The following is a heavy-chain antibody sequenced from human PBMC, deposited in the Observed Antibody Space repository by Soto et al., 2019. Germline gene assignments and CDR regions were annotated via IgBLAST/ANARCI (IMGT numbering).Heavy chain of an antibody. D-gene: IGHD6-13*01. CDR3: ARDVAAADDDAFDI. J-gene: IGHJ3*02. V-gene: IGHV3-20*01. CDR2: INWNGGST. CDR1: GFTFSSYA. Sequence: GGSLRLSCAASGFTFSSYAMSWVRQAPGKGLEWASGINWNGGSTGYADSVKGRFTISRDNAKNSLYLQMNSLRAEDTALYHCARDVAAADDDAFDIWGQGTMVTVSS.